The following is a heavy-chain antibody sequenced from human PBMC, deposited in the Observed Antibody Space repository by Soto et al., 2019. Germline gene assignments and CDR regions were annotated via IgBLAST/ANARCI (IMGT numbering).Heavy chain of an antibody. CDR1: GGAINTNNYY. Sequence: SETLSLTCTVSGGAINTNNYYWGGVRQAPGKGLQWIGSVFYDGTTYYSPSLKSRATISLATSRTQFSLKLNSVPAADPAVYYCARLVIMCPVANVWGQGTLVTVSS. CDR2: VFYDGTT. V-gene: IGHV4-39*01. J-gene: IGHJ4*02. D-gene: IGHD3-10*01. CDR3: ARLVIMCPVANV.